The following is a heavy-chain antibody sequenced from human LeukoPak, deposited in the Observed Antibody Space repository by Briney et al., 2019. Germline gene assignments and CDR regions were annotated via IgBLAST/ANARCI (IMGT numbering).Heavy chain of an antibody. CDR1: GFTFDDYA. CDR3: AKGGAVAEPDY. D-gene: IGHD6-19*01. CDR2: ISWNSGSI. Sequence: PGGSLRLSCAAPGFTFDDYAMHWVRQAPGKGLEWVSGISWNSGSIGYADSVKGRFTISRDNAKNSLYLQMNSLRAEDTALYYCAKGGAVAEPDYWGQGTLVTVSS. J-gene: IGHJ4*02. V-gene: IGHV3-9*01.